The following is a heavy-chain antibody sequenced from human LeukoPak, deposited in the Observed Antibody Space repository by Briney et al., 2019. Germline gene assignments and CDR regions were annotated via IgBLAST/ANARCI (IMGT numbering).Heavy chain of an antibody. D-gene: IGHD4-23*01. Sequence: YPSETLSLTCTVSGGSVRSSSYNWGWIRQPPGKGLEWIGTIYYRGTTYYNASLESRVTMSVDTSKNQFSLNLTSVTAADTAVYYCAREGWDYGGNSGVLGYWGQGSLVTVSS. CDR1: GGSVRSSSYN. J-gene: IGHJ4*02. CDR3: AREGWDYGGNSGVLGY. CDR2: IYYRGTT. V-gene: IGHV4-39*07.